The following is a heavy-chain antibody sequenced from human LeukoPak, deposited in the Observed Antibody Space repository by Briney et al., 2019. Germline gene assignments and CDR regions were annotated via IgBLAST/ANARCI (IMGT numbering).Heavy chain of an antibody. J-gene: IGHJ6*02. Sequence: GGSLRLSCAASGFTVSSNYMSGVRQAPGKGREGVSVIYSGGSTYYADSVKGRFTISRHNSKNTLYLKMNSLRAEDTAVYYCATTYCSGGSCYSDRYGMDVWGQGTTVTVSS. V-gene: IGHV3-53*04. CDR3: ATTYCSGGSCYSDRYGMDV. D-gene: IGHD2-15*01. CDR1: GFTVSSNY. CDR2: IYSGGST.